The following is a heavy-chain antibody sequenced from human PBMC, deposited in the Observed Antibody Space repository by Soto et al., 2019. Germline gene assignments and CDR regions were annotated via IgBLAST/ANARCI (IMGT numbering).Heavy chain of an antibody. CDR2: IDYSGST. CDR3: ARQAVIVRGMYYFDY. V-gene: IGHV4-59*08. CDR1: GGSISSYY. D-gene: IGHD3-10*01. J-gene: IGHJ4*02. Sequence: NPSETLSLTCTVSGGSISSYYWSWIRQPPGKGLEWIGYIDYSGSTNYNPSLKSRVTISADTSKNQFSLKLSSVTAADTAVYYCARQAVIVRGMYYFDYWGQGTLVTVSS.